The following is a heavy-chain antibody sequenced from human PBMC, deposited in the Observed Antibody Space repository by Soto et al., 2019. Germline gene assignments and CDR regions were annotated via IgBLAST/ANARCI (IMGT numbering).Heavy chain of an antibody. CDR1: GFTFSSYG. CDR2: ISYDGSNK. V-gene: IGHV3-30*18. J-gene: IGHJ3*02. CDR3: AKERVREDGSYGAFDI. D-gene: IGHD1-26*01. Sequence: QVQLVESGGGVVQPGRSLRLSCAASGFTFSSYGMHWVRQAPGKGLEWVAVISYDGSNKYYADSVKGRFTISRDNSKNTLYLQMNSLRAEDTAVYYCAKERVREDGSYGAFDIWGQGTMVTVSS.